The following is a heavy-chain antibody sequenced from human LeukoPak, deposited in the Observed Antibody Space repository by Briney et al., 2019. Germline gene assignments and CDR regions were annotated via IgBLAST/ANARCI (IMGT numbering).Heavy chain of an antibody. D-gene: IGHD2-2*01. CDR2: IYTSGST. Sequence: SETLSLTCTVSGGSISSYYWSWIRQPAGKGLEWIGRIYTSGSTNYNPSLKSRVTMSVDTSKNQFSLKLSSVTAADTAVYYCARSRAYCSSTSCSPPYGWFDPWGQGTLVTVSS. CDR1: GGSISSYY. CDR3: ARSRAYCSSTSCSPPYGWFDP. J-gene: IGHJ5*02. V-gene: IGHV4-4*07.